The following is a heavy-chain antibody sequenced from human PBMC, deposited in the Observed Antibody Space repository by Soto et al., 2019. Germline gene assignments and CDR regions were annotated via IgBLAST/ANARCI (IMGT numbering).Heavy chain of an antibody. D-gene: IGHD6-19*01. V-gene: IGHV4-39*01. CDR1: GGSISSSSYY. Sequence: SETLSLTCTVSGGSISSSSYYWGWIRQPPGKGLEWIGSIYYSGSTYYNPSLKSRITISVDTSKNQFSLKLSSVTAADTAVYYCARRAHSSGLFDYWGQGTLVTVSS. CDR3: ARRAHSSGLFDY. J-gene: IGHJ4*02. CDR2: IYYSGST.